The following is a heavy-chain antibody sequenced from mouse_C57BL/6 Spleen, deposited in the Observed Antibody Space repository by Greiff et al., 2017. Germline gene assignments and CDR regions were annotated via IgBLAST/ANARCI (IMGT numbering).Heavy chain of an antibody. CDR3: ARDQGRSSLFAY. V-gene: IGHV5-4*01. Sequence: EVQVVESGGGLVKPGGSLKLSCAASGFTFSSYAMSWVRQTPEKRLEWVATISDGGSYTYYPDNVKGRFTISRDNAKNNLYLQMSHLKSEDTAMYYCARDQGRSSLFAYWGQGTLVTVSA. CDR2: ISDGGSYT. CDR1: GFTFSSYA. D-gene: IGHD1-1*01. J-gene: IGHJ3*01.